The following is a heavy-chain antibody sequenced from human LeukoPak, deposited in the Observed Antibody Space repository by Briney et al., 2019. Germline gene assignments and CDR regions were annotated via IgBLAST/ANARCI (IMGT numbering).Heavy chain of an antibody. D-gene: IGHD3-22*01. CDR3: ARDFYDSSGYYYDY. Sequence: GGSLRLSCEASGFTFNTYSMNWARQAPGKGLEWVSSIDSSGGYMFYADSVKGRFIISRDNAKDSLYLQMNSLRAEDTAVYYCARDFYDSSGYYYDYWGQGTLVTVSS. V-gene: IGHV3-21*06. CDR2: IDSSGGYM. CDR1: GFTFNTYS. J-gene: IGHJ4*02.